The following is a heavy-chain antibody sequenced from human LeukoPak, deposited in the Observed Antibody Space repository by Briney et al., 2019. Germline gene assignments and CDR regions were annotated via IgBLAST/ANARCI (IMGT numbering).Heavy chain of an antibody. Sequence: PGGSLRLSCAASGFTVSSNYMSWVRQAPGKGLEWVSVIYSGGSTYYADSVKGRFTISRDNSKNTLYLQMNSLRAEDTAVYYCAREQIGCNYGMDVWGQGTTVTVSS. J-gene: IGHJ6*02. D-gene: IGHD1/OR15-1a*01. V-gene: IGHV3-66*02. CDR2: IYSGGST. CDR1: GFTVSSNY. CDR3: AREQIGCNYGMDV.